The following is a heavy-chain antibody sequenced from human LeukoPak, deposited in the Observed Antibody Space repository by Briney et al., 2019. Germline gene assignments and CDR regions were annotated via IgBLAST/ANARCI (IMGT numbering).Heavy chain of an antibody. D-gene: IGHD3-9*01. CDR2: INHSGST. Sequence: SETLSLTCAVYGGSFSGYYWSWIRQPPGKGLEWIGEINHSGSTNYNPSLKSRATISVDTSKNQFSLKLSSVTAADTAVYYCARELRYFDAVAHYYYYGMDVWGQGTTVTVSS. J-gene: IGHJ6*02. V-gene: IGHV4-34*01. CDR3: ARELRYFDAVAHYYYYGMDV. CDR1: GGSFSGYY.